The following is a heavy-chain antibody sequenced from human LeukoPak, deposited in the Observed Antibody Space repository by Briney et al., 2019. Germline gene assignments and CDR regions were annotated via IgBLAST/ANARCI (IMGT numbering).Heavy chain of an antibody. J-gene: IGHJ4*02. V-gene: IGHV1-2*02. CDR3: ARGRRSGVGVVILAFDY. Sequence: GASVKVSCKAFGYTFTCYWMHWVRQAPGQGLEWMGWINPNSGGTNYAQKFQGRVTMTRDTSISTAYMELSRLRSDDTAVYYCARGRRSGVGVVILAFDYWGQGTLVTVSS. CDR1: GYTFTCYW. CDR2: INPNSGGT. D-gene: IGHD3-3*01.